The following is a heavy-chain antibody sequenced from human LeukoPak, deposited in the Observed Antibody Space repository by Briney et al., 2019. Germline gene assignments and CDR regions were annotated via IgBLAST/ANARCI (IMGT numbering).Heavy chain of an antibody. D-gene: IGHD3-16*01. Sequence: ETLSLTCAVDGGSLSRYYWSWIRQPPGKGLEWVGNIYYSGDTNYNPSLKSRVTTSIDTSKNQFSLRLSSVTAADTAVYYCARQVQTGNGGRGYFVYWGQGTLVAVSS. V-gene: IGHV4-34*01. CDR1: GGSLSRYY. J-gene: IGHJ4*02. CDR3: ARQVQTGNGGRGYFVY. CDR2: IYYSGDT.